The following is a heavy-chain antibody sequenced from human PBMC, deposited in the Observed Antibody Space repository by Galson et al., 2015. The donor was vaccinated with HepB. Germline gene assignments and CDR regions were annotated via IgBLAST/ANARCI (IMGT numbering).Heavy chain of an antibody. CDR3: ARGSCSRPTCYTKSHDAFDI. Sequence: ETLSLTCAVYGGSFSDYYWNWIRQPPGTGLEWIGGINQSGNTNYNPSLKSRVSISVGTSKDQFSLELRSLAAADTAVYYCARGSCSRPTCYTKSHDAFDIWGQGTMVTVSS. CDR2: INQSGNT. V-gene: IGHV4-34*01. J-gene: IGHJ3*02. D-gene: IGHD2-2*02. CDR1: GGSFSDYY.